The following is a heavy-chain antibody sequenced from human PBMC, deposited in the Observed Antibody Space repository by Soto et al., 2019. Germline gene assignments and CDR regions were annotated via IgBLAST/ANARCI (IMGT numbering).Heavy chain of an antibody. V-gene: IGHV3-11*04. CDR1: GFTFSDYY. D-gene: IGHD3-10*01. CDR3: AREGSVSSSDYYAYYYGMDV. Sequence: GGSLRLSCAASGFTFSDYYMSWIRQAPGKGREWVSYISSSGSTIYYADSVKGRFTISRDNAKNSLYLQMNSLRGEDTAVYYCAREGSVSSSDYYAYYYGMDVWGQGTPVTVSS. CDR2: ISSSGSTI. J-gene: IGHJ6*02.